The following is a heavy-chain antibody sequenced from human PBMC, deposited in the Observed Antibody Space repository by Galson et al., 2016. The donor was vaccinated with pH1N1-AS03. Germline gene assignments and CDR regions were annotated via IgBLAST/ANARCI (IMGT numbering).Heavy chain of an antibody. CDR3: AKDIQVSY. CDR1: GFTFSDSA. Sequence: SPRLSCAASGFTFSDSAMSWVRQAPGKGLEWVSLISASGDNTYYADSVKGRFTISRDSSRNTLYLQMNSLRAEDTALYYCAKDIQVSYWGQGTLVTVSS. CDR2: ISASGDNT. D-gene: IGHD5-18*01. V-gene: IGHV3-23*01. J-gene: IGHJ4*02.